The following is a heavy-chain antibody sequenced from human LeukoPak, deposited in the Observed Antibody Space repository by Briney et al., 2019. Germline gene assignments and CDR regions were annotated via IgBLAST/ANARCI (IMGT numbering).Heavy chain of an antibody. J-gene: IGHJ4*02. Sequence: SETLSLTCAVYGGSFIGYYWSWLRQPPGKGLEWIGEINHSGGANYNPSLKRRVTISANTSKSQFSLKLGSVTAADTAVYYCARVPLRFLEPFDYWGQGTLVTVSS. D-gene: IGHD3-3*01. CDR2: INHSGGA. CDR1: GGSFIGYY. V-gene: IGHV4-34*01. CDR3: ARVPLRFLEPFDY.